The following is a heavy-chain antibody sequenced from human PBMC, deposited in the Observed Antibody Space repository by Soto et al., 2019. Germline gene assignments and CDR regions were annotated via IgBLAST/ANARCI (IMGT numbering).Heavy chain of an antibody. V-gene: IGHV1-69*01. CDR1: GGTFSSYA. Sequence: QVQLVQSGAEVKKPGSSVKVSCKASGGTFSSYAISWVRQAPGQGLEWMGGIIPIFGTANYAHKFQGRVTITADESTSTAHMELSSLRSEDTAVYYCARGTGGGTGYCSGGSCQRGIYYFDYWGQGTLVTVSS. D-gene: IGHD2-15*01. CDR2: IIPIFGTA. CDR3: ARGTGGGTGYCSGGSCQRGIYYFDY. J-gene: IGHJ4*02.